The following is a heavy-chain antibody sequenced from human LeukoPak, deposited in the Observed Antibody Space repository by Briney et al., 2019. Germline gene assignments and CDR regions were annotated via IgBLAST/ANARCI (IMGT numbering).Heavy chain of an antibody. CDR2: INPNSGGT. Sequence: ASVKVSCEASGYTFTGYYMHWVRQAPGQGLEWMGWINPNSGGTNYAQKFQGWVTMTRDTSISAAYMELSRLRSDDTAVYYCARDVISTTAMGANWFDPWGQGTLVTVSS. J-gene: IGHJ5*02. CDR1: GYTFTGYY. CDR3: ARDVISTTAMGANWFDP. D-gene: IGHD2/OR15-2a*01. V-gene: IGHV1-2*04.